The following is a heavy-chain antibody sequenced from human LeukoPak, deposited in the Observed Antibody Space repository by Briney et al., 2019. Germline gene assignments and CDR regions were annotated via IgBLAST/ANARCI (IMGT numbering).Heavy chain of an antibody. CDR3: ARSSEYGDPFNY. D-gene: IGHD4-17*01. V-gene: IGHV4-39*01. Sequence: SETLSLTCTVSGDSISSSSYYWVWLRQPPGKGLEWIATIYYSGSTYYSPSLKGRVTISVDTSKNQFSLKLNSVTAADTAVYYCARSSEYGDPFNYWGQGTLVTVSS. J-gene: IGHJ4*02. CDR1: GDSISSSSYY. CDR2: IYYSGST.